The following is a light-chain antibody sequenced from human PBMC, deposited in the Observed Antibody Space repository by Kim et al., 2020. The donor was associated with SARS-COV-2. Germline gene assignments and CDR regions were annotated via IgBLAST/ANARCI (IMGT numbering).Light chain of an antibody. V-gene: IGLV3-9*01. CDR1: NIGSRN. J-gene: IGLJ2*01. CDR3: QVWDSRV. Sequence: SVSVAVGQTDKINGGVKNIGSRNVHWYQKKPGQAPVLVIYRDFNRPAGIPERCSGSNSGNTASRTINRAQAGDEADYYCQVWDSRVFGGGTKLTVL. CDR2: RDF.